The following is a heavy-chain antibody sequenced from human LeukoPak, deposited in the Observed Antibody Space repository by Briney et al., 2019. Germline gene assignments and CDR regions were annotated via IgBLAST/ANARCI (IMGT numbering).Heavy chain of an antibody. CDR3: ARQEMASGKPDY. Sequence: GESLRISCKGSGXSFTSYWIGWVRQMPGKGLEWMGIIYPGDSDTRYSPSFQGQVTISADKSISTAYLQWSSLKASGTAMYYCARQEMASGKPDYWGQGTLVTVSS. D-gene: IGHD5-24*01. J-gene: IGHJ4*02. CDR1: GXSFTSYW. CDR2: IYPGDSDT. V-gene: IGHV5-51*01.